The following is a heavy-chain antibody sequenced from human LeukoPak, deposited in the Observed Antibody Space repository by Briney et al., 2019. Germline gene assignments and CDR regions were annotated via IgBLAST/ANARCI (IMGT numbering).Heavy chain of an antibody. CDR3: ARSRGWAFDI. Sequence: SETLSLTCTVSGGSISSYYWSWIRQPPGKGLEWIGYIYYSGSTNYNPSLKSRVTISVDTSKNQFSLKLSSVTAADTAVYYRARSRGWAFDIWGQGTMVTVSS. V-gene: IGHV4-59*01. CDR2: IYYSGST. CDR1: GGSISSYY. J-gene: IGHJ3*02.